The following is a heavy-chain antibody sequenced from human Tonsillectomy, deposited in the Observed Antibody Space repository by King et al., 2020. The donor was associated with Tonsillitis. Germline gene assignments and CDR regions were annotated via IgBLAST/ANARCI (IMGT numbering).Heavy chain of an antibody. D-gene: IGHD3-16*01. J-gene: IGHJ4*02. V-gene: IGHV3-49*04. CDR3: SRVLSWGANQF. CDR1: GFNFGDYA. CDR2: IRTKAHGGAT. Sequence: VQLVQSGGGLEQPGRSLRLSCSTSGFNFGDYAMSWVRQAPGKGLEWVGFIRTKAHGGATEYAASVRGRFTISRDDSKSIAYLEMNSLKTEDTAVYYCSRVLSWGANQFWGQGTLVTVSS.